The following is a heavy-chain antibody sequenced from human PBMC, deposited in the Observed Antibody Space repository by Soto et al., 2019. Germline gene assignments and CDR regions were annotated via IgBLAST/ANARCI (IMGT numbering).Heavy chain of an antibody. V-gene: IGHV4-59*08. CDR2: IYYSGST. J-gene: IGHJ5*02. D-gene: IGHD3-3*01. CDR3: ARQNDFWSGYYQFDP. CDR1: GGSISSYY. Sequence: PSETLSLTCTVSGGSISSYYWSWIRQPPGKGLEWIGYIYYSGSTNYNPSLKSRVTISVDTSKNQFSLKLSSVTAADTAVYYCARQNDFWSGYYQFDPWGQGTLVTVSS.